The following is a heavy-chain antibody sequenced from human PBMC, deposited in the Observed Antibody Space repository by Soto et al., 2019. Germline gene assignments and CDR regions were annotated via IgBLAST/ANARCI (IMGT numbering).Heavy chain of an antibody. Sequence: ESGGGLIQPGGSLRLSCAASGFTVSSNYMSWVRQAPGKGLEWVSVIYSGGSTYYADSVKGRFTISRDNSKNTLYLQMNSLRAEDTAVYYCARVEYDFWSGLYGMDVWGQGTTVTVSS. CDR2: IYSGGST. CDR1: GFTVSSNY. CDR3: ARVEYDFWSGLYGMDV. V-gene: IGHV3-53*01. J-gene: IGHJ6*02. D-gene: IGHD3-3*01.